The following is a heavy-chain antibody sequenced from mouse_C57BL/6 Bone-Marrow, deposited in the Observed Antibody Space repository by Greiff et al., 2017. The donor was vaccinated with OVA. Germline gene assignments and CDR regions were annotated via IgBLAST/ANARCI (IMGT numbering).Heavy chain of an antibody. J-gene: IGHJ2*01. CDR1: GYTFTSYW. CDR2: IHPNSGST. CDR3: ASLDGNYGFDY. D-gene: IGHD2-1*01. V-gene: IGHV1-64*01. Sequence: QVQLQQSGAELVKPGASVKLSCKASGYTFTSYWMHWVKQRPGQGLEWIGMIHPNSGSTNYNEKFKSKATLTVDKSSSTAYMQLSSLTSEDSAVYYCASLDGNYGFDYWGQGTTLTVSS.